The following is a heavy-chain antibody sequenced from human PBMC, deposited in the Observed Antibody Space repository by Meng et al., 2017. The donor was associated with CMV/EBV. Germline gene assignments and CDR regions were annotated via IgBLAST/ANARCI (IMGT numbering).Heavy chain of an antibody. CDR1: GYTFTGYY. CDR2: INPNSGGT. D-gene: IGHD2-2*01. V-gene: IGHV1-2*02. Sequence: ASVKVSCKASGYTFTGYYMHWLRQAPGQGLEWMGWINPNSGGTNYAQKFQGRVTMTRDTSIGTAYMELSRLRSDDTAVYYCARVMGYCSSTSCRRRGNWFDPWGQGTLVTVSS. CDR3: ARVMGYCSSTSCRRRGNWFDP. J-gene: IGHJ5*02.